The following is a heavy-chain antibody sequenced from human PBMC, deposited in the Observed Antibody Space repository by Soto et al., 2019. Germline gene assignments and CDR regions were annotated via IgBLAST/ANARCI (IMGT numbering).Heavy chain of an antibody. CDR2: VYYSGGT. CDR3: ARGYYDSRGQSNTFDV. V-gene: IGHV4-59*01. CDR1: GASFSSSY. Sequence: SETLSLPCTVSGASFSSSYCSWLRQPPGKGLEWIGYVYYSGGTEDNPSLNGRVSLSIDTFKNRFSLKLSSVAAADTAVYYCARGYYDSRGQSNTFDVWGQGTMVAVSS. J-gene: IGHJ3*01. D-gene: IGHD3-22*01.